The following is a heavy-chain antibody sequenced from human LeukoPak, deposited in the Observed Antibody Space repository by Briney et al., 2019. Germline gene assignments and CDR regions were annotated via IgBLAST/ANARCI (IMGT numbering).Heavy chain of an antibody. Sequence: GGSLRLSCAASGFTFSSYSMNWVRQAPGKGLEWVSSISSSSSYIYYTDPVKGRFTISRDNAKNSLYLQMNSLRAEDTAVYYCARGIAAAGTHWGQGTLVTVSS. J-gene: IGHJ4*02. CDR2: ISSSSSYI. V-gene: IGHV3-21*01. CDR1: GFTFSSYS. D-gene: IGHD6-13*01. CDR3: ARGIAAAGTH.